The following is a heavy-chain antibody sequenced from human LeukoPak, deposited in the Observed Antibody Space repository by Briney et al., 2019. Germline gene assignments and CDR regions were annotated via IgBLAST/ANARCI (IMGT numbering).Heavy chain of an antibody. J-gene: IGHJ4*02. CDR2: IYYSGST. D-gene: IGHD3-10*01. CDR1: GGSVSSGSYY. CDR3: ARAPYGFGELFPLD. V-gene: IGHV4-61*01. Sequence: SETLSLTCTVSGGSVSSGSYYWSWIRQPPGKGLEWIGYIYYSGSTNYNPSLKSRVTISLDTSKNQFSLKLTSVTAADTAVYYCARAPYGFGELFPLDWGQGILVTVSS.